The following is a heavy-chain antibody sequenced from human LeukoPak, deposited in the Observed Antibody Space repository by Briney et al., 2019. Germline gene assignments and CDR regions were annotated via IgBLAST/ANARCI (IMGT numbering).Heavy chain of an antibody. CDR3: AKGKYYYGSGSYYLVGGFDY. D-gene: IGHD3-10*01. CDR1: GFTFSSYA. CDR2: ISGSGGST. J-gene: IGHJ4*02. Sequence: GGSLRLSCAASGFTFSSYAMSWVRQAPGKGLEWVSAISGSGGSTYYADSVKGRFTISRDNSKNTLYLQMNSLRAEDTAVYYCAKGKYYYGSGSYYLVGGFDYWGQGTLVTVSS. V-gene: IGHV3-23*01.